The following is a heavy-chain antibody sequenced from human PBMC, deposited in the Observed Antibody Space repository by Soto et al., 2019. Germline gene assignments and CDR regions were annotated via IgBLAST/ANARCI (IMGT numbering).Heavy chain of an antibody. CDR2: ISGTGATR. J-gene: IGHJ4*02. D-gene: IGHD3-22*01. Sequence: TGGSLRLSCATSGVSFSDYALIWVRQAPGKGLEWVSGISGTGATRNYADSVRGRFTISRDHSKKTVYLQMNSLRVEDTAVYYCAKAYDYYDSSGYYSKDFFDYWGQGSLVTVSS. V-gene: IGHV3-23*01. CDR3: AKAYDYYDSSGYYSKDFFDY. CDR1: GVSFSDYA.